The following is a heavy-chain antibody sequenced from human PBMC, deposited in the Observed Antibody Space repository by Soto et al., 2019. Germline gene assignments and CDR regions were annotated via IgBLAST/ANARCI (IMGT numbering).Heavy chain of an antibody. V-gene: IGHV1-18*01. J-gene: IGHJ4*02. Sequence: QVHLVQSGAEVKKPGASVKVSCKGSGYTFTSYGITWVRQAPGQGLEWMGWISAHNGNTNYAQKLQGRVTVTRDTSPSTAYRERSSLRSDDTAVYYCARGRYGDYWGQGALVTVSS. D-gene: IGHD1-1*01. CDR3: ARGRYGDY. CDR1: GYTFTSYG. CDR2: ISAHNGNT.